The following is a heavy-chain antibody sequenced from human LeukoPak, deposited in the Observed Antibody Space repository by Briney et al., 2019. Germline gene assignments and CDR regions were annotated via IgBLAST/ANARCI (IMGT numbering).Heavy chain of an antibody. D-gene: IGHD3-22*01. CDR2: INHSGST. Sequence: PSETLSLTCAVYGGSFSGYYWSWIRQPPGKGLERIGGINHSGSTNYNPSLKSRVTISVDTSKNQFSLKLSSVTAADTAVYYCARGRLRYYYDSSGYYYGIRFDYWGQGTLVTVSS. CDR3: ARGRLRYYYDSSGYYYGIRFDY. CDR1: GGSFSGYY. V-gene: IGHV4-34*01. J-gene: IGHJ4*02.